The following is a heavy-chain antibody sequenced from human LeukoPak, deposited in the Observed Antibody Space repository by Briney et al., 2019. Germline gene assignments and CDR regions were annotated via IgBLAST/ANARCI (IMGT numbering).Heavy chain of an antibody. J-gene: IGHJ4*02. CDR1: SDSISSSY. CDR2: IYYSGST. V-gene: IGHV4-59*08. Sequence: PSETLSLTCTVSSDSISSSYWSWIRQPPGKGLEWIGSIYYSGSTNYNPSLKSRVTISVDTSKNQISLKLSSVTAADTAMYYCARSQYSYDFFDYWGQGTLVTVSS. CDR3: ARSQYSYDFFDY. D-gene: IGHD5-18*01.